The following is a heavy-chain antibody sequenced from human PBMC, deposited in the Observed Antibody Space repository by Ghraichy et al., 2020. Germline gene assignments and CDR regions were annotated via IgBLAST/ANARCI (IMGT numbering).Heavy chain of an antibody. CDR2: ISSSGSTI. CDR3: ASTNDYYYDSSGYPTFDY. CDR1: GFTFSSYS. V-gene: IGHV3-48*02. D-gene: IGHD3-22*01. J-gene: IGHJ4*02. Sequence: GGSLRLSCAASGFTFSSYSMNWVRQAPGKGLEWVSYISSSGSTIYYADSVKGRFTISRDNAKNSLYLQMNNLRDEDTAVYYCASTNDYYYDSSGYPTFDYWGQGTLVTVSS.